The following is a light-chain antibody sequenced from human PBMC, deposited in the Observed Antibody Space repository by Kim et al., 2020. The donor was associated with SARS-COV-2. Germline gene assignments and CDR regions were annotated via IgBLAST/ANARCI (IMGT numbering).Light chain of an antibody. J-gene: IGKJ2*01. Sequence: DIQLTQSPSTLSASVGDRVTITCRASHSISTYLAWYQQKPGKAPRLLIYAAKALQSGVPSTFSASGSGTEFTLTISSLQPDDSATYWCQQYNSYPFTFGQGTKLEI. V-gene: IGKV1-9*01. CDR1: HSISTY. CDR2: AAK. CDR3: QQYNSYPFT.